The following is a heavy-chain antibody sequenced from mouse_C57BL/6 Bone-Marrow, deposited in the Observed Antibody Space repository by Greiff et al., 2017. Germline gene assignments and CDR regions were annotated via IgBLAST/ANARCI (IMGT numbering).Heavy chain of an antibody. CDR1: GYTFTSYW. CDR2: IYPGSGST. J-gene: IGHJ3*01. CDR3: AGDYCYYEAWFAY. V-gene: IGHV1-55*01. D-gene: IGHD2-12*01. Sequence: QVQLQQPGAELVKPGASVKMSCKASGYTFTSYWITWVKQRPGQGLEWIGDIYPGSGSTNYNAKFKSKDTLTVDTSSSTAYMQLSSLTSEDSAVYYCAGDYCYYEAWFAYWGQGTLVTVSA.